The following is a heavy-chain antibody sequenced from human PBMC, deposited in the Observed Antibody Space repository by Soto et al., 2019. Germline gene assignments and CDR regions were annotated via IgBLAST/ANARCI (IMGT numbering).Heavy chain of an antibody. Sequence: QVQLVQSGAEVKKPGSSVKVSCKASGGTFSSYTISWMRQAPVQELEWMGRIIPILGIANYAQKFQGRVTITADKSPSTAYMELSSLRSEDTAVYYCAMEYCSSTSCYRDYWGQGTLVTVSS. D-gene: IGHD2-2*02. V-gene: IGHV1-69*02. CDR3: AMEYCSSTSCYRDY. J-gene: IGHJ4*02. CDR1: GGTFSSYT. CDR2: IIPILGIA.